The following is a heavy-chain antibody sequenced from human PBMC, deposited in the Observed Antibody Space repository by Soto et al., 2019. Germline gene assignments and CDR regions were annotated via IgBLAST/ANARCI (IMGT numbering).Heavy chain of an antibody. CDR3: ARDLTIAVAGRAFDI. CDR1: GGTFSSYT. CDR2: IIPILGIA. J-gene: IGHJ3*02. Sequence: QVQLVQSGAEVKKPGSSVKVSCKASGGTFSSYTISWVRQAPGQGLEWMGRIIPILGIANYAQKFQGRVTITADKSTITAYMELSSLRSEDTAVYYCARDLTIAVAGRAFDIWGQGTMVTVSS. D-gene: IGHD6-19*01. V-gene: IGHV1-69*08.